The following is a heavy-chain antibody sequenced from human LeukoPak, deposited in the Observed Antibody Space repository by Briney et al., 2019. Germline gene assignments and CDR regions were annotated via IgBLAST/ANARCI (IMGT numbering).Heavy chain of an antibody. CDR2: TSYSDST. Sequence: SETLSLTCTVSGDSFSSGYWSWIRQPPGKGLEWIGYTSYSDSTRYSPSLKSRVTMSIDTSMNQFSLKVTSVTAADTAVYYCARVLDCGGDCYNPTDAFDIWSQGTMVTVSS. V-gene: IGHV4-59*01. CDR1: GDSFSSGY. D-gene: IGHD2-21*01. J-gene: IGHJ3*02. CDR3: ARVLDCGGDCYNPTDAFDI.